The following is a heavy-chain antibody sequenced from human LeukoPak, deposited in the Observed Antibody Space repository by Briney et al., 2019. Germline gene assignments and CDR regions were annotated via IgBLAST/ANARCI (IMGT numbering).Heavy chain of an antibody. Sequence: SETLSLTCAVYGGSFSGYYWSWIRQPPGKGLEWIGEINHSGSTDYNPSLKSRVTISVDTSKSQFSLKLSSVTAADTAVYFCARGGIVTAGTKWLNYWGQGTLVTVSS. CDR2: INHSGST. J-gene: IGHJ4*02. CDR3: ARGGIVTAGTKWLNY. CDR1: GGSFSGYY. V-gene: IGHV4-34*01. D-gene: IGHD6-13*01.